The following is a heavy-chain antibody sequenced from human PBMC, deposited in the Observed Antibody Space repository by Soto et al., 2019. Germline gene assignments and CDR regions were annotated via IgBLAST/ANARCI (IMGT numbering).Heavy chain of an antibody. CDR1: AGTFSSYA. CDR2: IIPIFGTA. Sequence: ASVKVSCKASAGTFSSYAISWVRRAPGQGLEWMGGIIPIFGTANYAQKFQGRVTITADESTSTAYMELSSLRSEDTAVYYCARGGGSYYDSGHFYYCGQGTLVTVSS. D-gene: IGHD1-26*01. V-gene: IGHV1-69*13. J-gene: IGHJ4*02. CDR3: ARGGGSYYDSGHFYY.